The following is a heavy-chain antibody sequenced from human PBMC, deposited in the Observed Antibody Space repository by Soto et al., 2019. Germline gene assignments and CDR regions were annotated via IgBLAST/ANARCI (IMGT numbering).Heavy chain of an antibody. J-gene: IGHJ4*02. V-gene: IGHV1-69*12. D-gene: IGHD2-2*01. CDR2: IIPIFGTA. CDR1: GGTFSSYA. Sequence: QVQLVQSGAEVKKPGSSVKVSCKASGGTFSSYAISWVRQAPGQGLEWMGGIIPIFGTANYAQKFQGRVTITEDESTSTAYMELSSLRSEDAAVYYCAGAVPAAIGFLPDSYFDYWGQGTLVTVSS. CDR3: AGAVPAAIGFLPDSYFDY.